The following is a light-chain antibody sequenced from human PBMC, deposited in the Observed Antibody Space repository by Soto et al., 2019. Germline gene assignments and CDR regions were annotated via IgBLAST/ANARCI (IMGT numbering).Light chain of an antibody. CDR2: EVT. CDR3: SSYTRRSTRV. Sequence: QSVLSQDTCGSASPGHSITISCTGTSSDVGGYNSVSWYQQHAGKAPKLVIYEVTNRPSGISNRFSGSKSGNTASLTISGLQAEEEADYYCSSYTRRSTRVFGTGTKVTVL. V-gene: IGLV2-14*01. J-gene: IGLJ1*01. CDR1: SSDVGGYNS.